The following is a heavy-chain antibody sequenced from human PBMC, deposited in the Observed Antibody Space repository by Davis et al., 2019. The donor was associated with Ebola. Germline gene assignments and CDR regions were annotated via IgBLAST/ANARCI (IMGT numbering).Heavy chain of an antibody. CDR1: GFTVSSNY. CDR2: ISGSGGST. J-gene: IGHJ1*01. V-gene: IGHV3-23*01. Sequence: GGSLRLSCAASGFTVSSNYMSWVRQAPGKGLEWFSAISGSGGSTYYADSVKGRFTISRDNSKNTLYLQMNSLRAEDTAIYYCAKLDYNDSYFQDWGQGTLVTVSS. CDR3: AKLDYNDSYFQD. D-gene: IGHD4-17*01.